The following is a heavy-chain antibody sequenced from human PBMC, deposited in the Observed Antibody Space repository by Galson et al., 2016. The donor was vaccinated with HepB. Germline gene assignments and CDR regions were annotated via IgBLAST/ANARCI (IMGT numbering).Heavy chain of an antibody. J-gene: IGHJ5*02. CDR3: AADYHDTYFDP. D-gene: IGHD3-16*02. V-gene: IGHV3-53*01. Sequence: SLRLSCAASGFSVSSNYIIWVRQAPGKGLEWVSAIYSGGSTYYADAVKGHFTVSRDNPKNTVYLQMNSLRSEDTAVYYCAADYHDTYFDPWGQGTLVTVSS. CDR1: GFSVSSNY. CDR2: IYSGGST.